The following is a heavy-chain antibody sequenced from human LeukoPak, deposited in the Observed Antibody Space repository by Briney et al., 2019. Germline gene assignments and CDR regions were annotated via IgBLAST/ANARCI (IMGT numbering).Heavy chain of an antibody. CDR1: GYTFTNCA. J-gene: IGHJ4*02. CDR2: ISAYNGNT. V-gene: IGHV1-18*01. Sequence: ASVKVSCKASGYTFTNCAISWVRQAPGQGLEWMGCISAYNGNTNYAQKLEGRVTMTTDTSTSTAYMELRSLTSDDTAVYYCARDRRGEVPPYYFDYWGQGTLVTVSS. D-gene: IGHD3-16*01. CDR3: ARDRRGEVPPYYFDY.